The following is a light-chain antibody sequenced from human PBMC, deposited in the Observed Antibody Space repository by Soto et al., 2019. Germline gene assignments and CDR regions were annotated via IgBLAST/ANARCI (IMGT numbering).Light chain of an antibody. CDR1: SSDVGSYNL. V-gene: IGLV2-23*03. J-gene: IGLJ1*01. CDR3: CSYAGSSTFV. Sequence: QSALPQPASVSGSPGQSITISCTGTSSDVGSYNLVSWYQQHPGKAPKLMIYEGSKRPSGVSNRFSGSKSGNTASLTISGLQAEVGADYYCCSYAGSSTFVFGTGTKVTVL. CDR2: EGS.